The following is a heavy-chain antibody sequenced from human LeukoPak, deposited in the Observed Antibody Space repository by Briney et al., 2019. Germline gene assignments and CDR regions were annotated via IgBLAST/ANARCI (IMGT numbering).Heavy chain of an antibody. V-gene: IGHV4-39*07. J-gene: IGHJ4*02. D-gene: IGHD3-10*01. CDR1: GGSISSSSYY. CDR2: INHSGST. CDR3: ARSWVRRGYFDY. Sequence: SETLSLTCTVSGGSISSSSYYWGWIRQPPGKGLEWIGEINHSGSTNYNPSLKSRVTISVDTSKNQFSLKLSSVTAADTAVYYCARSWVRRGYFDYWGQGTLVTVSS.